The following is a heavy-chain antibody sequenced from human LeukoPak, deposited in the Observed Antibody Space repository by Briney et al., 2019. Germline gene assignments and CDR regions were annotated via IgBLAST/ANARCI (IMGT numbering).Heavy chain of an antibody. CDR1: GGSFSGYH. D-gene: IGHD3-22*01. V-gene: IGHV4-34*01. CDR3: ASSHYYDSSGFWD. J-gene: IGHJ4*02. CDR2: INHSGST. Sequence: SETLSLTCAVYGGSFSGYHWSWIRQPPGKGLEWIGEINHSGSTNYNPSLKSRVTISVDTSKNQFSLKLSSVTAADTAVYYCASSHYYDSSGFWDWGQGTLVTVSS.